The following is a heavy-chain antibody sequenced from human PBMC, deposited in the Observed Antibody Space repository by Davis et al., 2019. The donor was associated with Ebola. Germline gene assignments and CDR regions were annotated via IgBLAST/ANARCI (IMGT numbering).Heavy chain of an antibody. Sequence: ASVKVSCKASGYNFTNYAMHWVRQAPGQRLEWMAWINAGNGNTKVSQKFQDRVTITRDTSASTAYMELNSLGSEDTAVFYCARIVLLRDFYSMDLWGQGTTVTVSS. CDR3: ARIVLLRDFYSMDL. V-gene: IGHV1-3*01. CDR2: INAGNGNT. D-gene: IGHD1-26*01. CDR1: GYNFTNYA. J-gene: IGHJ6*02.